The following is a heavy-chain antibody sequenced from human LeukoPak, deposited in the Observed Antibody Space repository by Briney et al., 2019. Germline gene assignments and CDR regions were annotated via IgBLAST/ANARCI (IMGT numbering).Heavy chain of an antibody. V-gene: IGHV1-8*01. CDR3: ARGRNAQVVVVITTVVFDY. Sequence: ASVKVSCKASGYTFTSYDINWVRQATGQGLEWMGWMNPNSGNTGYARKFQGRVTVTRNTSISTAYMELSSLRSEDTAVYYCARGRNAQVVVVITTVVFDYWGQGTLVAVSS. CDR2: MNPNSGNT. CDR1: GYTFTSYD. J-gene: IGHJ4*02. D-gene: IGHD3-22*01.